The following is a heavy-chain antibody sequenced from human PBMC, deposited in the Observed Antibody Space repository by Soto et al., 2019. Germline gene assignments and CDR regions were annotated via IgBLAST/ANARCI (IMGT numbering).Heavy chain of an antibody. CDR2: ISAYNGNT. CDR3: ARDGWRGPSCNGYYYYAMDV. V-gene: IGHV1-18*01. D-gene: IGHD2-15*01. J-gene: IGHJ6*02. Sequence: QVQLVQSGAEVKKPGASVKVSCKASGYTFTSYGISWVRQAPGQGLEWMGWISAYNGNTNYAQKLQGRVTMTTDTSTSTAYMDLRSLRSDDTAVYYCARDGWRGPSCNGYYYYAMDVWGQGTTVTVSS. CDR1: GYTFTSYG.